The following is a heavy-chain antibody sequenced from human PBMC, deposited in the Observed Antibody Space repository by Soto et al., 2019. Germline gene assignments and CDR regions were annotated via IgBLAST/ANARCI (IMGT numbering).Heavy chain of an antibody. Sequence: PSETLSLSCTVSGGSISSYYWSWIRQPARKGLEWIGRIYTSGSTNYNPSLKSRVTMSVDTSKNQFSLKLSSVTAADTAVYYCARDRYYGSGSSADDYYYYGMDVWGQGTTVTVSS. D-gene: IGHD3-10*01. CDR1: GGSISSYY. J-gene: IGHJ6*02. CDR3: ARDRYYGSGSSADDYYYYGMDV. CDR2: IYTSGST. V-gene: IGHV4-4*07.